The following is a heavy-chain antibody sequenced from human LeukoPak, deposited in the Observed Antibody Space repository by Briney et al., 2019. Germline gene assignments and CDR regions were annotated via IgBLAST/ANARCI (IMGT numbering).Heavy chain of an antibody. J-gene: IGHJ6*03. D-gene: IGHD3-10*01. Sequence: SETLSLTCAVSGYSINTGYSWGWIRQPPGKGLEWIGRVHYRGSTYYNPSLKSRVTISLDTSKNQFSLNLNFVTAADTAVYFCARVARVARDLDYYYYYMDVWGQGTTVTVSS. CDR1: GYSINTGYS. CDR3: ARVARVARDLDYYYYYMDV. V-gene: IGHV4-38-2*01. CDR2: VHYRGST.